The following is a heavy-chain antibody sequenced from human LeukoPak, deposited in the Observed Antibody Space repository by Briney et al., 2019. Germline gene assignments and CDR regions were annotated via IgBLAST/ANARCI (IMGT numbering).Heavy chain of an antibody. J-gene: IGHJ4*02. CDR1: GFTFSSYS. Sequence: GGSLRLSCAASGFTFSSYSMNWVRQAPGKGLEWVSYISSSSSTIYYADSVKGRFTISRDNAKNSLYLQMNSLRAEDTAVYYCARARTKDYWGQGTLVTVAS. CDR2: ISSSSSTI. V-gene: IGHV3-48*04. CDR3: ARARTKDY. D-gene: IGHD1/OR15-1a*01.